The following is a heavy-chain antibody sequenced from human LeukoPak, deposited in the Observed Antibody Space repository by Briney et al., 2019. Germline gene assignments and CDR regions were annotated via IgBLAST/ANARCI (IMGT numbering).Heavy chain of an antibody. CDR2: INQDGSER. J-gene: IGHJ4*02. Sequence: GGSLRLSCAASEFTFSDYQMNWIRQAPGKGLEWVAHINQDGSERNYVDSVKGRFTVSRDNAKNSLFLQMNSLRVEDTAVYYCARDFESGHSQNYWGQGTLVTVSS. CDR3: ARDFESGHSQNY. CDR1: EFTFSDYQ. V-gene: IGHV3-7*01. D-gene: IGHD3-9*01.